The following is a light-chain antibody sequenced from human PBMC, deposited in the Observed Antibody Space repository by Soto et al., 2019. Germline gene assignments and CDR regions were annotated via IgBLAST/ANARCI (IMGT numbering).Light chain of an antibody. V-gene: IGKV1-5*03. CDR2: KAS. CDR3: QQYDT. Sequence: DIQMTQSPSTLSASVGDRITITCRASHIISRWLAWYQQKPGKAPKLLIYKASSLQSGVPSRFSGSGSGTEFTLNITSLQPDDSATYYCQQYDTFGQGTKVEIK. J-gene: IGKJ1*01. CDR1: HIISRW.